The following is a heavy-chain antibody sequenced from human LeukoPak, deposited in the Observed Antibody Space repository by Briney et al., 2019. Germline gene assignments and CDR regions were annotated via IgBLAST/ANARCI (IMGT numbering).Heavy chain of an antibody. D-gene: IGHD6-13*01. CDR2: INHSGST. J-gene: IGHJ5*02. CDR1: GGSFSGYY. Sequence: SETLSLTCAVYGGSFSGYYWSWIRQPPGKGLEWIGEINHSGSTNYNPSLKSRVTISVDTSKNQFSLKLSSVTAADTAVYYCARVGSLSRGRNWVDPWGQGTLVTVSS. CDR3: ARVGSLSRGRNWVDP. V-gene: IGHV4-34*01.